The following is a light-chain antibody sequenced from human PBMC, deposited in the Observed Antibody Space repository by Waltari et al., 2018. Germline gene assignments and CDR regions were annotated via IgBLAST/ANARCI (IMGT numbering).Light chain of an antibody. CDR2: DVS. J-gene: IGLJ3*02. CDR3: CSFTSRSTWV. Sequence: QSALTQPASVSGSPGQSITISCTGTSSDVGGYNYVSWYQQHLGKVPKLLIFDVSNRPSGVSNRFSGSKSGNTASLTISGLQAEDESDYYCCSFTSRSTWVFGGGTKLTVL. V-gene: IGLV2-14*01. CDR1: SSDVGGYNY.